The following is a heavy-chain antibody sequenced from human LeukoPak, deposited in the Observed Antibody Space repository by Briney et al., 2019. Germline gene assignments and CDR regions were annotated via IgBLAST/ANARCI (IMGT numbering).Heavy chain of an antibody. J-gene: IGHJ4*02. D-gene: IGHD6-19*01. Sequence: GGSLRLSCAASGFTFSSYWMSWVRQAPGKGLEWVAVIWYDGSNKYYADSVKGRFTISRDNSKNTLYLQMNSLRAEDTAVYYCAKVEAVAGTGNGIDYWGQGTLVTVSS. CDR2: IWYDGSNK. CDR1: GFTFSSYW. CDR3: AKVEAVAGTGNGIDY. V-gene: IGHV3-33*06.